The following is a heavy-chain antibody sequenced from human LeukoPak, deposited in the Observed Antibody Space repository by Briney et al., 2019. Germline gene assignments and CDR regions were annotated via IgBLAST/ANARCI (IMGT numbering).Heavy chain of an antibody. CDR2: IYYRGST. J-gene: IGHJ4*02. D-gene: IGHD3-22*01. Sequence: PSETLSLTCTVSGGSISSYYWSWIRQPPGKGLEWIGYIYYRGSTNYNPSLKSRVTISVDTSKNQFSLKLSSVTAADTAGYYCARGYYYDNSGPEFDDWGQGTLVTVSS. CDR3: ARGYYYDNSGPEFDD. CDR1: GGSISSYY. V-gene: IGHV4-59*01.